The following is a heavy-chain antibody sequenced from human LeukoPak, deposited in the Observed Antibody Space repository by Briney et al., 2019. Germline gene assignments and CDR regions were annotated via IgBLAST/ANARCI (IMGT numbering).Heavy chain of an antibody. J-gene: IGHJ3*02. D-gene: IGHD1-26*01. V-gene: IGHV3-21*01. CDR3: ARVRGSYSFAFDI. Sequence: GGSLRLSCAASGFTISSYSMNWVRQAPGKGLEWVSSISSSSSYIYYADSVKGRFTISRDNAKNSLYLQMNSLRAEDTAVYYCARVRGSYSFAFDIWGQGTMVTVSS. CDR1: GFTISSYS. CDR2: ISSSSSYI.